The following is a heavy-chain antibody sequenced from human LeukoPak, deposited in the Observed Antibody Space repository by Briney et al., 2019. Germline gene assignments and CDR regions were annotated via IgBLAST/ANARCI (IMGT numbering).Heavy chain of an antibody. CDR1: GGSISSYY. CDR3: ARDQYYGSGSYGSDY. V-gene: IGHV4-59*12. J-gene: IGHJ4*02. CDR2: IYYSGST. Sequence: PSETLSLTCTVSGGSISSYYWSWIRQPPGKGLEWIGYIYYSGSTNYNPSLKSRVTISVDTSKNQFSLKLSSVTAADTAVYYCARDQYYGSGSYGSDYWGQGTLVTVSS. D-gene: IGHD3-10*01.